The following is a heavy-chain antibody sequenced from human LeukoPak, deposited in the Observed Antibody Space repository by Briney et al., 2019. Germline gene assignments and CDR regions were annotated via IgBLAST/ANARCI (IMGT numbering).Heavy chain of an antibody. CDR2: ISDTGGTT. CDR3: VRETESQRSFDY. V-gene: IGHV3-23*01. Sequence: GGSLRLSCAASGFSFSSYAMSWVRQAPGKGLEWVSGISDTGGTTKYADSVKGRFTMSRDNSKNILYLQMNSLRPEDTALYYCVRETESQRSFDYWGQGTLVTVSS. D-gene: IGHD5-24*01. J-gene: IGHJ4*02. CDR1: GFSFSSYA.